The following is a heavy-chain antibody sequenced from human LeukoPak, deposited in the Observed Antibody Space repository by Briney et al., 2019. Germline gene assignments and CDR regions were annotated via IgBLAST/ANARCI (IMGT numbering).Heavy chain of an antibody. J-gene: IGHJ5*02. V-gene: IGHV3-66*02. Sequence: PGGSLRLSCAASGFTVSSNYMGWVRQAPGKGLEWVSVIYSGGSTYYADSVKGRFTISRDNSKNTLYLQMNSLRAEDTAVYYCASFHYDILTGYYGVPWGQGTLVTVSS. CDR1: GFTVSSNY. D-gene: IGHD3-9*01. CDR3: ASFHYDILTGYYGVP. CDR2: IYSGGST.